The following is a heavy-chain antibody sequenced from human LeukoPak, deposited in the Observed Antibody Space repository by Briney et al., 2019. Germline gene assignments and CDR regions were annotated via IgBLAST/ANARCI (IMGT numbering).Heavy chain of an antibody. CDR2: IIPIFGTA. V-gene: IGHV1-69*13. J-gene: IGHJ4*02. CDR3: ARASTGGYCFDY. Sequence: ASVKVSCKASGGTFISYAISWVRQAPGQGLEWMGGIIPIFGTANYAQKFQGRVTITADESTSTAYMELSSLRSEDTAVYYCARASTGGYCFDYWGQGTLVTVSS. D-gene: IGHD2-2*03. CDR1: GGTFISYA.